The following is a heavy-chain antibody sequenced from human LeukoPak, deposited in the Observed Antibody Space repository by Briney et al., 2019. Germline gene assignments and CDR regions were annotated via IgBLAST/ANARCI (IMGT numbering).Heavy chain of an antibody. V-gene: IGHV3-64D*06. CDR3: TRDSALLGVAFDL. CDR2: ISSNGDNT. D-gene: IGHD2-15*01. Sequence: GGSLRHSCSASGFPFNTYAIHWVRQAPGKGLEYVAGISSNGDNTDFADSAKGRFTISRDNSKSTLFLQMNSLRAEDTAVYFCTRDSALLGVAFDLWGQGTVVTVSS. J-gene: IGHJ3*01. CDR1: GFPFNTYA.